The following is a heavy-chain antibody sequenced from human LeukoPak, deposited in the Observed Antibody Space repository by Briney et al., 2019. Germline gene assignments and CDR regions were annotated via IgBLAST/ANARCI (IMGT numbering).Heavy chain of an antibody. CDR1: GGTFSSYA. CDR2: IIPILGIA. CDR3: AGSRDGYNIDY. V-gene: IGHV1-69*04. J-gene: IGHJ4*02. Sequence: EASVKVSCKASGGTFSSYAISWVRQAPGQGLEWMGRIIPILGIANYAQKFQGRVTMTRNTSISTAYMELSSLRSEDTAVYYCAGSRDGYNIDYWGQGTLVTVSS. D-gene: IGHD5-24*01.